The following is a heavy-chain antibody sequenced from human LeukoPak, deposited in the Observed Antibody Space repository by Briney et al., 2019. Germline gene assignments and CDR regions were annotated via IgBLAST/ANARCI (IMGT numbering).Heavy chain of an antibody. Sequence: ASVKVTCKASGYTFIDYYLHWLRQAPGQGLEWMGRINPNRGGTNSAQKFQGRVTMTRDTSISTAYMDLSSLRSDDTAVYYCARGGGRYSSSWEIDYWGQGTLVTVSS. CDR1: GYTFIDYY. CDR2: INPNRGGT. V-gene: IGHV1-2*06. CDR3: ARGGGRYSSSWEIDY. D-gene: IGHD6-13*01. J-gene: IGHJ4*02.